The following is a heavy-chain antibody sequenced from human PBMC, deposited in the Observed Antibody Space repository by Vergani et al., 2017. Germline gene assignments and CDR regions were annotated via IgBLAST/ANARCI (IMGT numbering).Heavy chain of an antibody. Sequence: QVQLVESGGGVVQPGRSLRLSCAASGFTFSSYVMHWVRQAPGKGLEWVAVISYDGSNKYYADSVKGRFTISRDNSKNTLYLQMNSLRAEDTAVYYCARSLGPRSVHDYWGQGTLVTVSS. V-gene: IGHV3-30*01. J-gene: IGHJ4*02. CDR3: ARSLGPRSVHDY. D-gene: IGHD3-3*01. CDR2: ISYDGSNK. CDR1: GFTFSSYV.